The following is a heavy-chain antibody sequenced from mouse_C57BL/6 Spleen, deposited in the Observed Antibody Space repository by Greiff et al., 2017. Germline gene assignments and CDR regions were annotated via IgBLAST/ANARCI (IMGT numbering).Heavy chain of an antibody. CDR1: GYTFTSYW. J-gene: IGHJ4*01. D-gene: IGHD2-1*01. V-gene: IGHV1-61*01. CDR3: ARREDYYGHSNYAMDY. CDR2: IYPSDSET. Sequence: QVQLQQPGAELVRPGSSVKLSCKASGYTFTSYWMDWVKQRPGQSLEWIGNIYPSDSETHYNQKFKDKATLTVDKSSSTAYMQLSSLTSEDSAVYYCARREDYYGHSNYAMDYWGQGTSVTVSS.